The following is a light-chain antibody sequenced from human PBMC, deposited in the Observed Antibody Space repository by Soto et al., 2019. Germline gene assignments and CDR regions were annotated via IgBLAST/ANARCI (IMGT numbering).Light chain of an antibody. V-gene: IGLV2-23*01. Sequence: QSALAQPASVSGSPGQSITISCTGASGYVGTYSLVSWYQQHPGKAPKVVIYEGHKRPSGVPDRFSGSTSVNTASLTISGLQTDDEADYYCCFYVGATTYVFGNGTKVTVL. CDR2: EGH. J-gene: IGLJ1*01. CDR1: SGYVGTYSL. CDR3: CFYVGATTYV.